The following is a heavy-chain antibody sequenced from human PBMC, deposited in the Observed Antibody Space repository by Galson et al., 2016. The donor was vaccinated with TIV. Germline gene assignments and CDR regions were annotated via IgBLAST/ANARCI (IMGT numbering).Heavy chain of an antibody. V-gene: IGHV3-23*01. Sequence: SLRLSCAASGFIFNSFAMSWVRQAPGKGLQWVSAISRRGFNTYYADSAKGRFTISRDNAKNSLYLQMNSLRAEDTAVYYCARVPAKLDAQTNYGMDVWGQGTTVTVSS. CDR2: ISRRGFNT. J-gene: IGHJ6*02. D-gene: IGHD1-1*01. CDR1: GFIFNSFA. CDR3: ARVPAKLDAQTNYGMDV.